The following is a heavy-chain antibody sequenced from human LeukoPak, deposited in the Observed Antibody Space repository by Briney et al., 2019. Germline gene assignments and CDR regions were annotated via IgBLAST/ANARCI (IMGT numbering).Heavy chain of an antibody. CDR2: IYYSGST. Sequence: SETLSLTCTVSGGSISSGDYYWSWIRQPPGKGLEWIGYIYYSGSTYYNPSLKSRVTISVDTSKNQFSLKLSSVTAADTAVYYCASSTAAAGTSFDYWGQGTLVTVSS. J-gene: IGHJ4*02. V-gene: IGHV4-30-4*01. CDR3: ASSTAAAGTSFDY. D-gene: IGHD6-13*01. CDR1: GGSISSGDYY.